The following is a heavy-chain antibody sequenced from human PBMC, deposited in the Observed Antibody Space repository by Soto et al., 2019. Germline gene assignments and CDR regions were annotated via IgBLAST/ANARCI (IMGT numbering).Heavy chain of an antibody. CDR1: GFTVSSNY. J-gene: IGHJ4*02. D-gene: IGHD6-13*01. V-gene: IGHV3-53*01. Sequence: GGSLRLSCAASGFTVSSNYMSWVRQAPGKGLEWVSVIYSGGSTYYADSVKGRFTISRDNSKNTLYLQMNSLRAEDTAVYYCARAEPFSSSWSLYDYWGQGTLVTVSS. CDR2: IYSGGST. CDR3: ARAEPFSSSWSLYDY.